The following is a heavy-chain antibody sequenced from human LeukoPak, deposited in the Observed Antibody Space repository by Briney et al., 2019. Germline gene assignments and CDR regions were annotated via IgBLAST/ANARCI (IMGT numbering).Heavy chain of an antibody. CDR3: TRSDAFDI. CDR1: GFTFSSYS. CDR2: YSTSSSHI. J-gene: IGHJ3*02. V-gene: IGHV3-21*01. Sequence: GGSLRLSCAASGFTFSSYSMNWVRQAPGNGLEWVSSYSTSSSHIYYADSVKGRFTISRDNAKNSLYLQMNSLRAEDTAVYYCTRSDAFDIWGQGTMVTVSS.